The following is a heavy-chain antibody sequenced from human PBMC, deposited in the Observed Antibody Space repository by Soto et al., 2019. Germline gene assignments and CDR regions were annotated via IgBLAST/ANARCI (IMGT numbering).Heavy chain of an antibody. CDR2: IIYSGAST. V-gene: IGHV3-23*01. CDR3: AKGRSYYYYYGVDV. CDR1: GCTFSSRA. Sequence: PGGPMRVSWAASGCTFSSRAMGWVRQAQGKGLEWVSDIIYSGASTYYADSVKGRFTISRDNSKSTLYLQMNSLRAEDTALYYCAKGRSYYYYYGVDVWGQGTTVTVSS. J-gene: IGHJ6*02.